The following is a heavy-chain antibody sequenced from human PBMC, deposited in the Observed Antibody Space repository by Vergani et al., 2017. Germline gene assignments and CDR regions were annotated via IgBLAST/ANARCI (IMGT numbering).Heavy chain of an antibody. V-gene: IGHV2-70*16. Sequence: ESGGGLVQPGGSLRLSCAASGFTFSDHYMDWVRQPPGKALEWLARTDWDNSKVYSSSLKSRLFISKDISKNEVVLTMTNMDPVDTATYYCARTSGRTITCHSKACWFDSWGQGILVTVSS. CDR3: ARTSGRTITCHSKACWFDS. CDR1: GFTFSDHY. CDR2: TDWDNSK. J-gene: IGHJ5*01. D-gene: IGHD3-10*01.